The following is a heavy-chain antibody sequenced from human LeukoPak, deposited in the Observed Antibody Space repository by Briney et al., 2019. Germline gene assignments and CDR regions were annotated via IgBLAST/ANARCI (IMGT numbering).Heavy chain of an antibody. CDR2: MSPNSGDT. D-gene: IGHD3-22*01. Sequence: ASVKVSCKASGYTFTSYDFNWVRQATGQRPEWMGWMSPNSGDTGYAQKFQGRVTMTGNTSISTAYMELSSLRSEDTAVYYCAREGGGRLFYYDSSGYSPWGQGTLVTVSS. J-gene: IGHJ5*02. CDR1: GYTFTSYD. CDR3: AREGGGRLFYYDSSGYSP. V-gene: IGHV1-8*01.